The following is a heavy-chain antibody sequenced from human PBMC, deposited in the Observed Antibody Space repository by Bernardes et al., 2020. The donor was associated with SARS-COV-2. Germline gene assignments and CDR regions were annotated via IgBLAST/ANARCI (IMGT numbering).Heavy chain of an antibody. CDR1: GFTFSNFG. J-gene: IGHJ4*02. D-gene: IGHD6-13*01. Sequence: SLRLSCEASGFTFSNFGLHWVRQAPGKGLEWVALLSYNGATKYYADSVKGRFTISRDNSKNTQYLQMNGLRPEDTAVYYCARDKTSTWSGVDYWGQGTLVTVSS. CDR3: ARDKTSTWSGVDY. V-gene: IGHV3-30*03. CDR2: LSYNGATK.